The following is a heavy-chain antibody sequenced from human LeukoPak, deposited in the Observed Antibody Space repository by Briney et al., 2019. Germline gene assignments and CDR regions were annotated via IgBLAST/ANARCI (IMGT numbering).Heavy chain of an antibody. V-gene: IGHV3-23*01. D-gene: IGHD6-13*01. CDR1: GFTVSSNY. CDR2: ISGSGGST. Sequence: GGSLRLSCAASGFTVSSNYMSWVRQAPGKGLEWVSAISGSGGSTYYADSVKGRFTISRDNSKNTLFLQMNSLRAEDTAVYYCAKRGSVGTLGHFDYWGQGTLVTVSS. J-gene: IGHJ4*02. CDR3: AKRGSVGTLGHFDY.